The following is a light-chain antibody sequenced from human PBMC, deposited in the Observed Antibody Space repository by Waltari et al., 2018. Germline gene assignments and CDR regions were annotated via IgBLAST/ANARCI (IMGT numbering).Light chain of an antibody. V-gene: IGKV3-15*01. CDR1: ESVSSN. Sequence: EIVMTQSPAILSVSPGERVTLSCRASESVSSNLAWYQQKPGQAPRRLIYGASTRATGIPDRFGGSGSGTVFTLTITSLQSEDVAVYYCQQYDNWRTFGQGTKVEI. CDR2: GAS. J-gene: IGKJ1*01. CDR3: QQYDNWRT.